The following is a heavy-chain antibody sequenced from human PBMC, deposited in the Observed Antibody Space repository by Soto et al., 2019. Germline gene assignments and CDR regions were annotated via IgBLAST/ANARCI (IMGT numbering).Heavy chain of an antibody. J-gene: IGHJ3*02. CDR3: ATESVVGATRGAFDI. CDR1: GYTLTELS. D-gene: IGHD1-26*01. V-gene: IGHV1-24*01. Sequence: ASVKVSCKVSGYTLTELSMHWVRQAPGKGLEWMGGFDPEDSETIYAQKFQGRVTMTEDTSTDTAYMELSSLRSEDTAVYYCATESVVGATRGAFDIWGQGTMGTVSS. CDR2: FDPEDSET.